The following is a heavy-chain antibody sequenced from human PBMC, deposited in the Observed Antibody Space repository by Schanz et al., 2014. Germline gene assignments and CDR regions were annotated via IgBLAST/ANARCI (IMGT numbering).Heavy chain of an antibody. V-gene: IGHV3-7*01. D-gene: IGHD2-8*02. Sequence: VQLVESGGALVQPGGSLRLSCSASGFTFSDHWMSWVRQPPGKGLEWVANIKGDGSKKYYVDSVRGRFTISRDNAKNSLYLQLNSLTAEDTAVYHCARDSRYCTGVDCKGDAFDLWGQGTLVTVSS. J-gene: IGHJ3*01. CDR1: GFTFSDHW. CDR2: IKGDGSKK. CDR3: ARDSRYCTGVDCKGDAFDL.